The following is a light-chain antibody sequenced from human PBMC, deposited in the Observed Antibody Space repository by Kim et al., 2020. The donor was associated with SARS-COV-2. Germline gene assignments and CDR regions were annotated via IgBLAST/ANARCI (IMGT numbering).Light chain of an antibody. V-gene: IGLV2-14*03. J-gene: IGLJ3*02. CDR3: SSYTSSKTWV. CDR2: DVT. CDR1: SSDIGGYND. Sequence: GQSITISFSGTSSDIGGYNDVPRYQQHPGKAPKLLIYDVTKWPSGVSSRFSGSKSGNTASLTISGLQAEDEADYYCSSYTSSKTWVFGGGTQLTVL.